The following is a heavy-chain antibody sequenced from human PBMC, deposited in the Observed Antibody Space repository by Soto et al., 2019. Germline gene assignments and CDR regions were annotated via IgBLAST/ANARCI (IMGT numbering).Heavy chain of an antibody. D-gene: IGHD6-19*01. CDR3: ARGSDWYIETF. CDR1: GGSISGYY. J-gene: IGHJ4*02. CDR2: IHYSGST. Sequence: SETLSLTCTVSGGSISGYYWSWIRQPPGKGLEWIGYIHYSGSTSYNPSLKSRVTISVDSSRAQFSLKLSAVTAADTAVYYCARGSDWYIETFWGQGTLVTVSS. V-gene: IGHV4-59*01.